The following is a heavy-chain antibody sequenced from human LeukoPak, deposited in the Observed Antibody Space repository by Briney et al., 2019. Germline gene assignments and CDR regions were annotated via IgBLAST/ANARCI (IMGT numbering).Heavy chain of an antibody. CDR1: GGTFSSYA. CDR2: IIPIFGTS. D-gene: IGHD3-3*02. CDR3: ARDLVHHRLLATVYNWFDP. Sequence: ASVKVSCKASGGTFSSYAVSWVRQAPGQGLEWMGGIIPIFGTSNYAQKFQGRVTITADKSTSTTYMELSSLRSDDTAVYYCARDLVHHRLLATVYNWFDPWGQGTLVTVSS. J-gene: IGHJ5*02. V-gene: IGHV1-69*06.